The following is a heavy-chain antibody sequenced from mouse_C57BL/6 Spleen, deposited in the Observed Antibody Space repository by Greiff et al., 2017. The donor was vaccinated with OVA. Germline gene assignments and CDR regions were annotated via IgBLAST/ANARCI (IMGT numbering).Heavy chain of an antibody. Sequence: VQLQQPGAELVRPGTSVKLSCKASGYTFTSYWMHWVKQRPGQGLEWIGVIDPSDSYTNYNQKFKGKATLTVDTSSSTAYMQLSSLTSEDSAVYYCARRNWNWYFDVWGTGTTVTVSS. CDR3: ARRNWNWYFDV. J-gene: IGHJ1*03. CDR2: IDPSDSYT. V-gene: IGHV1-59*01. CDR1: GYTFTSYW. D-gene: IGHD4-1*01.